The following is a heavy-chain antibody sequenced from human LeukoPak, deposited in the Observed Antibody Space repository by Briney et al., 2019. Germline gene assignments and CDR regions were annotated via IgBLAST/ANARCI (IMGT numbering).Heavy chain of an antibody. Sequence: PDGSLTLSFPASRLTHHTYWIHWVGPATGKGLAGVSRIGSDGIATAYAESVKGRFTISRDNAKNTLYLQMRSLRVDDTGLYYCARDYGGYYSPFDSWGQETLVTVSS. CDR3: ARDYGGYYSPFDS. D-gene: IGHD3-22*01. J-gene: IGHJ5*01. CDR2: IGSDGIAT. V-gene: IGHV3-74*01. CDR1: RLTHHTYW.